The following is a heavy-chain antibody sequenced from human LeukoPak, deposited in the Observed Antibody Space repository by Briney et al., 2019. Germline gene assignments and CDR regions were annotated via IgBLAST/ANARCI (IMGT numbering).Heavy chain of an antibody. Sequence: PSETLSLTCTVSGYSIRSGYYWGWIRQPPGKGLEWIGSMYHSGSAYYSPSLKSRVTISVDTSNNQFSLKLSSVTAADTAVYYCARVRYYGSGVNNWGQGTLVTVSS. D-gene: IGHD3-10*01. CDR1: GYSIRSGYY. V-gene: IGHV4-38-2*02. CDR3: ARVRYYGSGVNN. J-gene: IGHJ4*02. CDR2: MYHSGSA.